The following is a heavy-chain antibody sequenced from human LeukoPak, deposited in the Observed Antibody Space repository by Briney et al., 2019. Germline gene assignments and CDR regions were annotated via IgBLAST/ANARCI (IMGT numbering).Heavy chain of an antibody. CDR1: GFTFGSYW. CDR2: INSDGSTT. Sequence: GGSLRLSCAASGFTFGSYWMHWVRQAPGKGLVWVSRINSDGSTTNYADSVKGRFTISRDNAKNTLYLQMSSLRAEDTAVYYCAKAWYYYDSSGYCLDYWGQGTLVTVSS. J-gene: IGHJ4*02. D-gene: IGHD3-22*01. CDR3: AKAWYYYDSSGYCLDY. V-gene: IGHV3-74*01.